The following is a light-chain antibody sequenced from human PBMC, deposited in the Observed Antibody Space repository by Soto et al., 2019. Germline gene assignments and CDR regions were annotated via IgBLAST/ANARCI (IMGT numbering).Light chain of an antibody. V-gene: IGLV1-40*01. CDR2: GNN. Sequence: QSVLTQPPSVSGAPGQRVTISCTGSSSNFGAGYEVHWYQQLPGTAPKLLIYGNNHRPSGVPDRFSGSKSGTSASLAITGLQAEDEADYYCQSYDSSLSAYVFATGTKVTVL. CDR3: QSYDSSLSAYV. J-gene: IGLJ1*01. CDR1: SSNFGAGYE.